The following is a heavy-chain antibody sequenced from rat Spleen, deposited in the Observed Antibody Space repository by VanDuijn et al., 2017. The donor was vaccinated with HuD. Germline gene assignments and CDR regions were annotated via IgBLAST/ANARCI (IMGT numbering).Heavy chain of an antibody. CDR1: GFSLTNFG. J-gene: IGHJ2*01. Sequence: VQLKESGPGLVQPSQTLSLTCTVSGFSLTNFGVTWVRQPPGKGLEWMGVIWTGGSTAYNSLLKSRLSISRDTSKSQVFLKMNSLQTEDTATYYCATQGTTGIPFDYWGQGVMVTVSS. D-gene: IGHD1-9*01. CDR2: IWTGGST. V-gene: IGHV2S63*01. CDR3: ATQGTTGIPFDY.